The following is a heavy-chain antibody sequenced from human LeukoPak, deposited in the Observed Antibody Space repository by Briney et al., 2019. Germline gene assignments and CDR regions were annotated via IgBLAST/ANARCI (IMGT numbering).Heavy chain of an antibody. Sequence: GGSLRLSCAASGFTFSTYSMNWVRQAPAKGLEWVSSISSSSSIYYPDSVKGRFTISRDNAKNSLFLQMNSLRAEDTAVYYCASATSCANWYSSHGGQGTLVTVSS. V-gene: IGHV3-21*01. CDR2: ISSSSSI. D-gene: IGHD2-21*02. J-gene: IGHJ4*02. CDR1: GFTFSTYS. CDR3: ASATSCANWYSSH.